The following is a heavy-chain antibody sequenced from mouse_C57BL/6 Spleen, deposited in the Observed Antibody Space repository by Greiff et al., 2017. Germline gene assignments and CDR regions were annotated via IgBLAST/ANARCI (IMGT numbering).Heavy chain of an antibody. J-gene: IGHJ2*01. CDR3: ARAGGYYSNSGDY. Sequence: DVQLQESGPGLVKPSQSLSLTCSVTGYSITSGYYWNWIRQFPGNKLEWMGYISYDGSNNYNPSLKNRISITRDTSKNQFFLKLNSVTTEDTATYYCARAGGYYSNSGDYWGQGTTLTVSS. V-gene: IGHV3-6*01. CDR1: GYSITSGYY. D-gene: IGHD2-5*01. CDR2: ISYDGSN.